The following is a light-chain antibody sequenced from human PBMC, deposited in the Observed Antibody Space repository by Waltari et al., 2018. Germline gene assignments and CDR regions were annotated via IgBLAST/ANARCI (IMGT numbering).Light chain of an antibody. CDR1: SSDVGTYDL. CDR3: CSFADSSASWV. J-gene: IGLJ3*02. V-gene: IGLV2-23*01. Sequence: QSALTQPASVSGSPGQSITISCTGTSSDVGTYDLVSWYQQHPGKAPKLMIHDGNKRPSGVSPLFSGSKSGNTASLTISGLQAEDEADYYCCSFADSSASWVFGGGTKLTVL. CDR2: DGN.